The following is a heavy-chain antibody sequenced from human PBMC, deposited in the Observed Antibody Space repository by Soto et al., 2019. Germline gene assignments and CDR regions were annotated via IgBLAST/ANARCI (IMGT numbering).Heavy chain of an antibody. CDR3: ARDYDSSGYPDY. V-gene: IGHV3-11*06. D-gene: IGHD3-22*01. CDR1: GLSFSDYY. Sequence: GGSLSLSCAASGLSFSDYYMGWIRQAPGKGLEWVSYISSRNSYTNYADSVKGRFTISRDNAKNSLYLQMNSLKVEDTAVYYCARDYDSSGYPDYWGQGTLVTVSS. CDR2: ISSRNSYT. J-gene: IGHJ4*02.